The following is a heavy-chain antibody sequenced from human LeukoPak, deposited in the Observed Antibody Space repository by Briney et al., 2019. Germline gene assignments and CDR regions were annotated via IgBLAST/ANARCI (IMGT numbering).Heavy chain of an antibody. CDR2: INAGNGNT. CDR1: GYTFTSYY. D-gene: IGHD6-19*01. Sequence: ASVKVSCKASGYTFTSYYMHWVRQAPGQRLEWMGWINAGNGNTKYSQEFQGRVTITRDTSASTAYMELSSLRSEDMAVYYCAREIRIAVAGNYYYMDVWGKGTTVTVSS. J-gene: IGHJ6*03. CDR3: AREIRIAVAGNYYYMDV. V-gene: IGHV1-3*03.